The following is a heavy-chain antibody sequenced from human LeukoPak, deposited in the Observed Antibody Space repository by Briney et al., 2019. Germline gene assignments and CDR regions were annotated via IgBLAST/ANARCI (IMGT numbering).Heavy chain of an antibody. CDR1: GYTFTGYY. J-gene: IGHJ6*03. CDR3: AKDRIGYYDSSGPPGYMDV. D-gene: IGHD3-22*01. Sequence: GASVKVSCKASGYTFTGYYMHWVRQAPGQGLEWMGWINPNSGGTDYAQKFQGRVTMTRDTSISTAYMELSRLRSDDTAVYYCAKDRIGYYDSSGPPGYMDVWGKGTTVTVSS. V-gene: IGHV1-2*02. CDR2: INPNSGGT.